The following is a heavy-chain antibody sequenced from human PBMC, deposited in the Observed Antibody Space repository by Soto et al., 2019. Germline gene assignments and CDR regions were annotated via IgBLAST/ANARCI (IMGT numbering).Heavy chain of an antibody. J-gene: IGHJ4*02. CDR3: ASIAYSASGFDY. Sequence: PSETLSLTCNVSGGSITNNNWWSWVRQPPGKGLEWIGAIYHIGHTSFNPSLKSRATLSLDYSDNQFSLKLTSATAVDTAIYYCASIAYSASGFDYWGQGTLVTVSS. D-gene: IGHD4-4*01. CDR1: GGSITNNNW. V-gene: IGHV4-4*02. CDR2: IYHIGHT.